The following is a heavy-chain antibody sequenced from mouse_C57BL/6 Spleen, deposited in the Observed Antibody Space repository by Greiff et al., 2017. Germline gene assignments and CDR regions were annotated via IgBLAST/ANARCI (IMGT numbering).Heavy chain of an antibody. Sequence: EVQLQSGPELVKPGASVKIPCKASGYTFTDYNMDWVKQSHGKSLEWIGDINPNNGGTIYNQKFKGKATLTVDKSSSTAYMELRSLTSEDTAVYYCARGGYYGSRPFDYWGQGTTLTVSS. CDR3: ARGGYYGSRPFDY. D-gene: IGHD1-1*01. CDR1: GYTFTDYN. V-gene: IGHV1-18*01. CDR2: INPNNGGT. J-gene: IGHJ2*01.